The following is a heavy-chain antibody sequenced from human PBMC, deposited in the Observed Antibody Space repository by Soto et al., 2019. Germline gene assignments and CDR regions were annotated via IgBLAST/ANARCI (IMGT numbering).Heavy chain of an antibody. CDR2: VHHSWGS. V-gene: IGHV4-59*08. Sequence: QVQLQESGPGLVKPSETMSLSCTVSGGSISSYYWSWFRQSPGKRMEWIGYVHHSWGSSYNPSLQSQVAIALDTSKSQFSLTVTSVTATDTAVYYCARQGFGPLHGLVDVWGQGTKVTVSS. CDR1: GGSISSYY. J-gene: IGHJ6*02. CDR3: ARQGFGPLHGLVDV. D-gene: IGHD3-10*01.